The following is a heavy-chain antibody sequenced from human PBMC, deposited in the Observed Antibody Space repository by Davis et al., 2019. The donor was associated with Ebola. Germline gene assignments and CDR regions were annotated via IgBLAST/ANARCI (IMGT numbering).Heavy chain of an antibody. J-gene: IGHJ4*02. CDR3: ARGYIVVVVAATPDLDY. D-gene: IGHD2-15*01. CDR1: GYTFTSYA. CDR2: INAGNGNT. Sequence: ASVKVSCKASGYTFTSYAMHWVRQAPGQRLEWMGWINAGNGNTKYSQKFQGRVTITRDRSASTAYMGLSSLRSEDTAVYYCARGYIVVVVAATPDLDYWGQGTLVTVSS. V-gene: IGHV1-3*01.